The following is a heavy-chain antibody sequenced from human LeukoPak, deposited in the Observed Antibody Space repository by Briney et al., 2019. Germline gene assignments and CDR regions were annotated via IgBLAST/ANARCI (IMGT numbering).Heavy chain of an antibody. CDR1: GGSISSSSYY. V-gene: IGHV4-39*07. D-gene: IGHD3-9*01. Sequence: SETLSLTCTVSGGSISSSSYYWGWIRQSPGKGLDWIGSLYNTGSTFYNPSLESRVTISVDTSKNQFSLILSSVTAADTAVYYCARDPTDILTDYPTWGQGTLVTVSS. J-gene: IGHJ5*02. CDR3: ARDPTDILTDYPT. CDR2: LYNTGST.